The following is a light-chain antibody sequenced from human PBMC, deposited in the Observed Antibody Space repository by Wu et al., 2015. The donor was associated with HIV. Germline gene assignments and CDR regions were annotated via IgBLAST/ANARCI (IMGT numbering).Light chain of an antibody. CDR3: QKYNTAPWT. J-gene: IGKJ1*01. CDR2: RVS. CDR1: QEISDW. Sequence: DLQMTQSPSTLSASVGDRVTITCRASQEISDWVAWYQHKPGKAPTLLIYRVSFREAGVPQRFSGSGSGTEFTLTITSLQPDDFATYYCQKYNTAPWTFGQGTQGGNET. V-gene: IGKV1-5*03.